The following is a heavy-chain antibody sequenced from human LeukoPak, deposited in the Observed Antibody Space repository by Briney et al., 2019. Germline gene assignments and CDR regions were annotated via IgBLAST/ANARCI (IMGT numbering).Heavy chain of an antibody. CDR3: ARDSASLWFGELSGWFAP. Sequence: GGSLRLSCAASGFTFSSYSMNWVRQAPGKGLEWVSSISSSSSYIYYADSVKGRFTIYRDNAKYSLYLQMDSLRAEDTAVYYCARDSASLWFGELSGWFAPWGQGTLVTVST. J-gene: IGHJ5*02. D-gene: IGHD3-10*01. CDR1: GFTFSSYS. V-gene: IGHV3-21*01. CDR2: ISSSSSYI.